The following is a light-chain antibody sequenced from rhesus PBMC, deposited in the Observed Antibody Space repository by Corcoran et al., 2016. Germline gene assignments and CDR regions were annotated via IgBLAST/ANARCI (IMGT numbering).Light chain of an antibody. V-gene: IGKV3S9*01. CDR1: QSVSNF. Sequence: DIVMTQSPATLSLSPGERATLSCRASQSVSNFLAWYQQKPKHAPRLLIYGASSRATGIPERVSGSGSGTDFTLIIRSLEPEDVGVYYCQQYNTWKTFGQGTKVEIK. CDR2: GAS. J-gene: IGKJ1*01. CDR3: QQYNTWKT.